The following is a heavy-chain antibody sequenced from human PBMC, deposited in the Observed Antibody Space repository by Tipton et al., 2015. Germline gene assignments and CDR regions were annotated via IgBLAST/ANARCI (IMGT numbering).Heavy chain of an antibody. CDR3: AREAYSSSGLIFDY. CDR1: GGSVSSGSYY. CDR2: ISFRDTT. Sequence: LRLSCTVSGGSVSSGSYYWSWIRQPPGKGLEWIGYISFRDTTHYNPSLKSRITISVDTSKNQFSLKLNSVTAADTAVYYCAREAYSSSGLIFDYWGQGTLVTVSS. J-gene: IGHJ4*02. D-gene: IGHD6-6*01. V-gene: IGHV4-61*01.